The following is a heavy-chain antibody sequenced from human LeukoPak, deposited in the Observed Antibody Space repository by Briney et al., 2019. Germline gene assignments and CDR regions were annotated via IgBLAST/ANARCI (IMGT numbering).Heavy chain of an antibody. Sequence: PGGSLRLSCAASRFTFRNYAMSWVRQAPGRGLEWRSIISGTADSKYYADSVKGRFTISRDNPRSTLYLEMKSLRAEDTAVYYCAKADATIGGAFDTWGQGTMVIVSS. CDR2: ISGTADSK. D-gene: IGHD3-16*01. CDR1: RFTFRNYA. CDR3: AKADATIGGAFDT. J-gene: IGHJ3*02. V-gene: IGHV3-23*01.